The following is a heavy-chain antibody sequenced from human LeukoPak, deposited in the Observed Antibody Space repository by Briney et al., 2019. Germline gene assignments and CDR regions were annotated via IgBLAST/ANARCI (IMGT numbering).Heavy chain of an antibody. J-gene: IGHJ3*02. V-gene: IGHV3-30*18. D-gene: IGHD3-10*01. CDR2: ISNDGSNK. CDR3: AKGRGAFDI. CDR1: GFTFSSYG. Sequence: PGGSLRPSCVASGFTFSSYGMHWVRQAPGKGLEWVAVISNDGSNKYYADSVKGRFTISRDNSKNTLYLQMNSLRAEDTAVYYCAKGRGAFDIWGQGTMVTVSS.